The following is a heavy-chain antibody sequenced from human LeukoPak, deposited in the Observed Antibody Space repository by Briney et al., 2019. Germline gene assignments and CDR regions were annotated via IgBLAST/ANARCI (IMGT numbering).Heavy chain of an antibody. Sequence: GGSLRLSCAASGFTVITNEMTWVRQAPGKGLEWVSVLYSDGNTKYADSVQGRFTISRDNSKNTLYLEMNSLSPDDTAVYYCARGVEPLAANTLAYWGQGTLVTVSS. J-gene: IGHJ4*02. V-gene: IGHV3-53*01. CDR2: LYSDGNT. CDR3: ARGVEPLAANTLAY. CDR1: GFTVITNE. D-gene: IGHD1-14*01.